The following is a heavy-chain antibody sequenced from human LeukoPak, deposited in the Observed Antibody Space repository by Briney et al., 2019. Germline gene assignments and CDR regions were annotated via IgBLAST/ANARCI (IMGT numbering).Heavy chain of an antibody. CDR3: ARGVTTNGYYYYMDV. D-gene: IGHD4-17*01. Sequence: SETLYLTCTVSSGSISSSNYYWDWIRQPPGKGLEWIGNIYYSGRTFYNPSLKSRVTISVDTSKNQFSLNLSSVTAADTAVYFCARGVTTNGYYYYMDVWGKGTTVTVSS. CDR2: IYYSGRT. V-gene: IGHV4-39*01. J-gene: IGHJ6*03. CDR1: SGSISSSNYY.